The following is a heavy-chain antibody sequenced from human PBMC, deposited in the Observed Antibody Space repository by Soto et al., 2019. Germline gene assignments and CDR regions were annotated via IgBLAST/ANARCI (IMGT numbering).Heavy chain of an antibody. V-gene: IGHV3-48*03. CDR2: ISSSGSTI. CDR3: ARDLGGSSWYSDAFDI. D-gene: IGHD6-13*01. Sequence: GSLRLSCAASGFTFSSYEMNWVRQAPGKGLEWVSYISSSGSTIYYADSVKGRFTISRDNAKNSLYLQMNSLRAEDTAVYYCARDLGGSSWYSDAFDIWGQGTMVTVSS. J-gene: IGHJ3*02. CDR1: GFTFSSYE.